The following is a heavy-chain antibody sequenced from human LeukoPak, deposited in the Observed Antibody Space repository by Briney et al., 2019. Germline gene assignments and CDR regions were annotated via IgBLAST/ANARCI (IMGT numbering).Heavy chain of an antibody. J-gene: IGHJ4*02. V-gene: IGHV3-30*03. Sequence: PGRSLRLSCAASGFTFSSYGMHWVRQAPGKGLEWVAVISYDGSNKLYADSVKGRFTISRDNSKNTLFVQMNSLRAEDTAVYYCARDGPIRDYTGEALFDYWGQGTLVTVSS. CDR1: GFTFSSYG. CDR3: ARDGPIRDYTGEALFDY. CDR2: ISYDGSNK. D-gene: IGHD4-11*01.